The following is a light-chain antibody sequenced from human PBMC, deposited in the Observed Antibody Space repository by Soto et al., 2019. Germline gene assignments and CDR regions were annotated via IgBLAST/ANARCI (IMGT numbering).Light chain of an antibody. CDR1: QSISSW. V-gene: IGKV1-5*01. CDR3: QQYQSYSRT. J-gene: IGKJ1*01. Sequence: DIQMTQSPSTLSASVVSRVTITCRASQSISSWLAWYQQKPGKAPKLLIYDASSLESGVPSRFSGSGSGTEFTLTISSLKPDDFATYYCQQYQSYSRTFGQGTKVDIK. CDR2: DAS.